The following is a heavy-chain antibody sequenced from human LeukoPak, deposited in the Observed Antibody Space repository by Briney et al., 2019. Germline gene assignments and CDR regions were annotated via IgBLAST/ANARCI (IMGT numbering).Heavy chain of an antibody. CDR2: VNPTDGGT. V-gene: IGHV1-46*03. CDR1: GYSFTTYY. J-gene: IGHJ4*02. CDR3: TRSGIVGAPGDFDY. D-gene: IGHD1-26*01. Sequence: ASVKVSCKASGYSFTTYYLHWVRQAPGQGLDWVGIVNPTDGGTSCARRFQDRVTMTRDTSTGTVYTEMSSLRFEDTAVYYCTRSGIVGAPGDFDYWGQGTLVTVSS.